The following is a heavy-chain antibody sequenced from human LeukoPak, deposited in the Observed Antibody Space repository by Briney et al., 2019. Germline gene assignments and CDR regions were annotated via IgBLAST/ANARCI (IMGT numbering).Heavy chain of an antibody. Sequence: GGSLRLSCEASGFNINNNYMSWVRQAPGKGLEWVSVIYSGNRTNYADSVKGRFTISRDNSKNTLYLQMNSLRAEDTALYYCAKDIMYAVVVTRGIAFDIWGQGTMVTVSS. CDR3: AKDIMYAVVVTRGIAFDI. CDR2: IYSGNRT. CDR1: GFNINNNY. J-gene: IGHJ3*02. V-gene: IGHV3-53*05. D-gene: IGHD3-22*01.